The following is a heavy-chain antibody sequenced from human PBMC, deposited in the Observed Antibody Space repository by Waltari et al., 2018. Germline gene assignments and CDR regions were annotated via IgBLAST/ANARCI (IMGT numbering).Heavy chain of an antibody. J-gene: IGHJ4*02. Sequence: EVQLVESGGVVTQPGGSLRLSCAASGFRFQDYTIHWVRQVSGKGLEWVSLITSDGSSTFYADSVKGRFTISRDNSKQSLYLQMTRLRTEDTALYYCARDPTQERAYCDKCGQGTPVTVS. CDR3: ARDPTQERAYCDK. CDR1: GFRFQDYT. CDR2: ITSDGSST. V-gene: IGHV3-43*01.